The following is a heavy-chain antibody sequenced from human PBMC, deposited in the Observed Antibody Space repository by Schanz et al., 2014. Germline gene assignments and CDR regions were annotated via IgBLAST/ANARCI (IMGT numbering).Heavy chain of an antibody. CDR1: GFTMRNEW. Sequence: EVQLVESGGGLVKPGGSLRLSCAASGFTMRNEWMSWVRQAPGKGLEWVARIKSRIHGGTTYYAAPVKGRFTISRDDSKHTVYLQMDSLKTEDTALYYCTTAHYSSNYETLDYWGQGTLVTVSS. J-gene: IGHJ4*02. CDR3: TTAHYSSNYETLDY. D-gene: IGHD6-13*01. V-gene: IGHV3-15*01. CDR2: IKSRIHGGTT.